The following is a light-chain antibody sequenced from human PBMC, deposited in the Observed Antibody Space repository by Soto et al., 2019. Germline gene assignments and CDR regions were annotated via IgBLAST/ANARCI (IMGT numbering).Light chain of an antibody. V-gene: IGKV1-33*01. CDR2: AAS. CDR3: QQYDNPPSYT. J-gene: IGKJ2*01. CDR1: QDLSNY. Sequence: DIQMNQSPSSLSASVGDRVTITCQASQDLSNYLNWYKQKPGKAPKLLIYAASNLDTVVPSWFSGSGSGTDVTCTISSLQPDDIAPYYCQQYDNPPSYTFGQGTNLEIK.